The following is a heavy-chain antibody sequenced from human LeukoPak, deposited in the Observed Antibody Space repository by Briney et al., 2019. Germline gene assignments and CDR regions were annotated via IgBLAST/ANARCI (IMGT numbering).Heavy chain of an antibody. V-gene: IGHV3-23*01. CDR2: IRADGDST. CDR3: ANSGYCSSTSCFFDY. CDR1: GFTFGHYA. Sequence: GGSLRLSCAASGFTFGHYAMSWVRQAPGKGLEWVSLIRADGDSTLYADSVKGRFTISRDNSKNTLYLQMNSLRAEDTAVYYCANSGYCSSTSCFFDYWGQGTLVTVSS. J-gene: IGHJ4*02. D-gene: IGHD2-2*03.